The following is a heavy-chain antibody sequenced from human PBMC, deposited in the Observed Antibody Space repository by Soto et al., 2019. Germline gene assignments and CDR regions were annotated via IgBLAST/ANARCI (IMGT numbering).Heavy chain of an antibody. CDR2: IYYSGST. CDR3: ATSNWFDP. V-gene: IGHV4-39*01. J-gene: IGHJ5*02. Sequence: QLQLQESGPGLVKPSETLSLTCTVSGGSISSSSYFWGWIRQPPGKGLEWIGTIYYSGSTYYNPSLKSRVTISVDTSKNQFSLKLSSVTAADTAVYYCATSNWFDPWGQGTLVTFSS. CDR1: GGSISSSSYF.